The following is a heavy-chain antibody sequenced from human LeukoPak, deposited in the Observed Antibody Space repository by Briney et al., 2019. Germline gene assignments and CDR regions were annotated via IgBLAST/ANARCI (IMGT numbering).Heavy chain of an antibody. J-gene: IGHJ6*02. V-gene: IGHV3-48*01. CDR1: GFTFSSYA. CDR2: ISSSGGSI. CDR3: ARDRPSSTWYEGDAMDV. D-gene: IGHD6-13*01. Sequence: HPGGSLRLSCAASGFTFSSYAMNWVRQAPGKGLEWLSYISSSGGSIYYVDSVKGRFTTSRDDARNSLYLQMSSLRVEDTAVYYCARDRPSSTWYEGDAMDVWGQGTTVTVSS.